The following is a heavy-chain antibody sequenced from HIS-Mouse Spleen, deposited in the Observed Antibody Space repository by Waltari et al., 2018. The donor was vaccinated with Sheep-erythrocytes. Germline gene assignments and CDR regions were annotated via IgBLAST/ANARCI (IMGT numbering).Heavy chain of an antibody. J-gene: IGHJ4*02. Sequence: QVQLQESGPGLVKPSATLSLTCPVPGGSISSYYWSWIRQPPGKGLEWIGYIYYSGSTNYNPSLKSRVTISVDTSKNQFSLKLSSVTAADTAVYYCARDPAPHYFDYWGQGTLVTVSS. V-gene: IGHV4-59*01. CDR1: GGSISSYY. CDR3: ARDPAPHYFDY. CDR2: IYYSGST.